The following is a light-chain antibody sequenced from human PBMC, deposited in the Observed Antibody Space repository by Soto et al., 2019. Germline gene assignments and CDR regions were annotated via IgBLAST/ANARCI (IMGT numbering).Light chain of an antibody. Sequence: QSMLTQPRSVSGSPGQSVTISCTGTSSDVGGYNYVSWYQQHPGKAPKLMIYDVSKRPSGVPDRFSGSKSGNTASLTISGLQAEDEADYYCSSFASSSTLVLFGGGTKVTVL. V-gene: IGLV2-11*01. CDR2: DVS. CDR3: SSFASSSTLVL. CDR1: SSDVGGYNY. J-gene: IGLJ2*01.